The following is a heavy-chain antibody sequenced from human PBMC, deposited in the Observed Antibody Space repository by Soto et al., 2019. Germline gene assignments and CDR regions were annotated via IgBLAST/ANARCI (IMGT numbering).Heavy chain of an antibody. CDR1: GFTFNNYA. J-gene: IGHJ4*02. CDR2: ISAAGTST. D-gene: IGHD3-22*01. CDR3: AKVHSSGDYFPEY. V-gene: IGHV3-23*01. Sequence: GGSLRLSCAASGFTFNNYAMSWVRQAPGKGLDWISAISAAGTSTYYADSVKGRFTISRDNSKNTLYLQMYSLSAEYTAVYYCAKVHSSGDYFPEYWGQGTLVTVSS.